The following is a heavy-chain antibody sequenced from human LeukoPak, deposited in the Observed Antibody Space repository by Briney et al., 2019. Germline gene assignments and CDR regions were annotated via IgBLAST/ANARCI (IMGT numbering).Heavy chain of an antibody. V-gene: IGHV4-59*12. CDR2: IYYSGST. D-gene: IGHD1-26*01. CDR1: GGSISSYY. CDR3: ARDGSYYGY. Sequence: SETLSHTCSVSGGSISSYYWSWIRQPPGKGLEWIENIYYSGSTNYNPSLKSRVTTSVDTSKGQFSLQLSSVTAADTAVYYCARDGSYYGYWGQGTLVTVSS. J-gene: IGHJ4*02.